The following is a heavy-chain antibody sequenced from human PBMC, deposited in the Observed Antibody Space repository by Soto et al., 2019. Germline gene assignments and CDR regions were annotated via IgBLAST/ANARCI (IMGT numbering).Heavy chain of an antibody. CDR3: ARYCSSTAGSYGY. D-gene: IGHD2-2*01. J-gene: IGHJ4*02. CDR2: ISYDRSNK. Sequence: SLRLYCAASGFTFSSYAMHWVRQAPGKGLEWVAVISYDRSNKYYADSVKGRFTISRDNSKNTLYLQMNSLRAEDTAVYYCARYCSSTAGSYGYWGQGTLVTVS. V-gene: IGHV3-30-3*01. CDR1: GFTFSSYA.